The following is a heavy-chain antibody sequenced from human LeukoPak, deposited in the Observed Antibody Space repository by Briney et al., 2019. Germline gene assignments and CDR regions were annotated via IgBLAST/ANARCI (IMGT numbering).Heavy chain of an antibody. Sequence: GGSLRLSCAASGFSFSNAWMSWVRQAPGKGLEWVGRIKSKTDGGTTDYAAPVKGRFTISRDDSKNTLYLQMNSLKTEDTAVYYCTTGYASHDFQHWGQGTLVTVSS. D-gene: IGHD2-2*01. J-gene: IGHJ1*01. CDR2: IKSKTDGGTT. V-gene: IGHV3-15*01. CDR3: TTGYASHDFQH. CDR1: GFSFSNAW.